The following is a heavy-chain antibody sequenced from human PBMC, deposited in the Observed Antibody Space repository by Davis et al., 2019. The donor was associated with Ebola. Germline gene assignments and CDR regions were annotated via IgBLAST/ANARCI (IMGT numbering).Heavy chain of an antibody. CDR1: GFTFRNYW. D-gene: IGHD6-19*01. V-gene: IGHV3-33*08. Sequence: GESLKISCEASGFTFRNYWMSWVRQAPGKGLEWVAVIWYDGSNKYYADSVKGRFTISRDNAKNSLYLQMNSLRAEDTAVYYCARDLAAVAGDYFDYWGQGTLVTVSS. CDR2: IWYDGSNK. CDR3: ARDLAAVAGDYFDY. J-gene: IGHJ4*02.